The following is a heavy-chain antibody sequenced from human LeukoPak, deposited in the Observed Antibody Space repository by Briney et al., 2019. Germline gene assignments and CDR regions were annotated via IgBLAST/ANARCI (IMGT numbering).Heavy chain of an antibody. CDR1: GFTFRGYA. J-gene: IGHJ4*02. Sequence: GGSLRLSXAASGFTFRGYAMSWVRQAPGKGLEWVSAISGSGGSTYYADSVKGRFTISRDNSKNTLYVQMNSLRAEDTAVYYCAKSGTITTSFDYWGQGTLVTVSS. CDR2: ISGSGGST. V-gene: IGHV3-23*01. D-gene: IGHD3-22*01. CDR3: AKSGTITTSFDY.